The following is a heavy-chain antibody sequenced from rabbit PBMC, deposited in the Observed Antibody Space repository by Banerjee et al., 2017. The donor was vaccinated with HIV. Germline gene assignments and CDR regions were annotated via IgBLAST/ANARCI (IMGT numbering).Heavy chain of an antibody. V-gene: IGHV1S45*01. CDR1: GFSFSSSYW. J-gene: IGHJ5*01. Sequence: QEQLEESGGDLVKPGASLTLTCTASGFSFSSSYWICWVRQAPGKGLEWIACIVAGDGSTYYASWAKGRFTISKTSSTTVTLQMTSLTVADTATYFCARDSSYVGANWLDLWGQGTLVTVS. D-gene: IGHD8-1*01. CDR3: ARDSSYVGANWLDL. CDR2: IVAGDGST.